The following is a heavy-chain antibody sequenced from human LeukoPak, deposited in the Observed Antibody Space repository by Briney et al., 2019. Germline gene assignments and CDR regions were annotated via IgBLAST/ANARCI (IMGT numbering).Heavy chain of an antibody. J-gene: IGHJ5*02. CDR2: ISYSGST. CDR1: GGSISSSSYY. CDR3: ARRTPGPRGDWFHP. V-gene: IGHV4-39*01. Sequence: PSEALSLTCTVSGGSISSSSYYWGWIRQPPGKGPEWIGTISYSGSTYYNPSLKSRVTISVDTSTNQFSLKLSSVTAADTAVYYCARRTPGPRGDWFHPWAQGTLVTVSS.